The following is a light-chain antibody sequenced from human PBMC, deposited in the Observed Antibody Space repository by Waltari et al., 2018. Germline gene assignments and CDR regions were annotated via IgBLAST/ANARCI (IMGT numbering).Light chain of an antibody. CDR1: SSDVGSYNL. Sequence: QSALTQPASVSGSPGQSITISCTGTSSDVGSYNLFSWYQHHPGKAPKLLIYEATKRTSGVSNRFSGSKSAKTASLTISGLQAEDEADYYCCSYAGSTTLVFGGGTNLTVL. CDR3: CSYAGSTTLV. V-gene: IGLV2-23*01. CDR2: EAT. J-gene: IGLJ3*02.